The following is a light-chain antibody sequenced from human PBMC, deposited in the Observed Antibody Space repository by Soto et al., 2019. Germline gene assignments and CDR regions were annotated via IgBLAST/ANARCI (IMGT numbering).Light chain of an antibody. J-gene: IGKJ1*01. V-gene: IGKV1-39*01. CDR3: QHSYSTPRT. CDR1: QSISNY. Sequence: DIPMTQSPSSLSASVGDRVTITCRASQSISNYLNWYQQKPGKAPKLLMYAVSSLQSGVPSRFSGSGSGTDFTLTISSLQTEDLANYYCQHSYSTPRTFGQGTKVEI. CDR2: AVS.